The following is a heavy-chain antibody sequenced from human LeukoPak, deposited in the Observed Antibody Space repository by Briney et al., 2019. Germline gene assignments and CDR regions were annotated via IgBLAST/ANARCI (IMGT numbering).Heavy chain of an antibody. Sequence: GGSLRLSCAASGFIFKNYAMAWVRQPPGKGLEWVSVSSGSGTHTYYAASVKGRFTISRDNSNNTLYLQMNSLRAEDTAVYYCIRNPDYWGQGTLVTVSS. CDR1: GFIFKNYA. D-gene: IGHD1-14*01. CDR2: SSGSGTHT. J-gene: IGHJ4*02. V-gene: IGHV3-23*01. CDR3: IRNPDY.